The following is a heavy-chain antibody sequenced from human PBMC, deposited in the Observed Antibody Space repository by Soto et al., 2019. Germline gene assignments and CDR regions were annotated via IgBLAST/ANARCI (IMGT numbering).Heavy chain of an antibody. J-gene: IGHJ6*02. Sequence: QVQLQESGPGLVKPSQTLSLTCTVSGGSISSGGYYWSWIRQHPGKGREWIGYIYYSGSTYYNPSLKSRVTISVDTSKNQFSLKLSSVTAADTAVYYCARDPVGHGSGELETYGMDVWGQGTTVTVSS. D-gene: IGHD3-10*01. CDR2: IYYSGST. CDR3: ARDPVGHGSGELETYGMDV. V-gene: IGHV4-31*03. CDR1: GGSISSGGYY.